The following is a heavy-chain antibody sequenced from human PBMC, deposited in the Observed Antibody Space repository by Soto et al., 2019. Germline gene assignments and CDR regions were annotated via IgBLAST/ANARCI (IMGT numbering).Heavy chain of an antibody. Sequence: QVQLQESGPGLVKPSQTLSLTCTVSGGSISSGDYYWSWIRQPPGKGLEWIGYIYDSGSTYYNSSLKSRVNITLDTSKKKYSLKLTPVTAADTAVYYCARDNGVGPWGQGTLVTVSS. CDR1: GGSISSGDYY. V-gene: IGHV4-30-4*01. CDR3: ARDNGVGP. D-gene: IGHD2-8*01. CDR2: IYDSGST. J-gene: IGHJ5*02.